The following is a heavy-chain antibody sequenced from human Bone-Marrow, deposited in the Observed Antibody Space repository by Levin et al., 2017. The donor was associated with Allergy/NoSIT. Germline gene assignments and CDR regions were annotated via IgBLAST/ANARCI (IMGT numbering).Heavy chain of an antibody. CDR3: ARVVKRIWFRDSFFDY. CDR1: GYTFTGYY. V-gene: IGHV1-2*06. D-gene: IGHD3-10*01. Sequence: GESLKISCQASGYTFTGYYMHWVRQAPGQGLEWMGRINPNSGGTNYAQKFQGRVTMTRDTSISTAYMELSRLRSDDTAVYYCARVVKRIWFRDSFFDYWGQGTLVTVSS. J-gene: IGHJ4*02. CDR2: INPNSGGT.